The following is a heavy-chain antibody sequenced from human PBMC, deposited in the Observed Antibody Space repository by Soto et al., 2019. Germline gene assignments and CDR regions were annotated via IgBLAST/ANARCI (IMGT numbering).Heavy chain of an antibody. CDR1: GFTFSSYG. V-gene: IGHV3-33*01. D-gene: IGHD3-22*01. CDR3: ARAYDSSGASQGDY. J-gene: IGHJ4*02. Sequence: QVQLVESGGGVVQPGRSLRLSCAASGFTFSSYGMHWVRQAPGKGLEWVAAIWYDGSNKYYADSVKGRFTISRDNSKNTLYLQMNSLRAEDTAVYYCARAYDSSGASQGDYWGQGTLVTVSS. CDR2: IWYDGSNK.